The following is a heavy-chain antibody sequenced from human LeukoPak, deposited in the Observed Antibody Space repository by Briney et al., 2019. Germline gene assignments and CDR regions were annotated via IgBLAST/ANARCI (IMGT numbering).Heavy chain of an antibody. CDR2: IRYDGSSE. J-gene: IGHJ6*03. D-gene: IGHD6-19*01. CDR1: GVTLRGYG. Sequence: GGSLRLSCAASGVTLRGYGMHWVRQAPGKGLEWVAFIRYDGSSEYYADSVKGRCTISRDNSKNTLYLQMNSLTAEDTSVYYCAKDHSSGWLDRRHLFFYMDVWGKGTTVTVSS. V-gene: IGHV3-30*02. CDR3: AKDHSSGWLDRRHLFFYMDV.